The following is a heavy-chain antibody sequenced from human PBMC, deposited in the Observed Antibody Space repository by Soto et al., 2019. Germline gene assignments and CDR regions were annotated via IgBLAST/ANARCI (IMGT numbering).Heavy chain of an antibody. D-gene: IGHD6-13*01. J-gene: IGHJ3*02. Sequence: QVQLLESGGGLVKPGGSLRLSCAASGFTVSAYYMAWIRRAPGKGPEWISDISGESSAIHHADSVKGRFAISRDNAKNSLYLQMSSLGGEDAAVSFCATGQQVRVADSWGQGTMVNVSS. CDR3: ATGQQVRVADS. CDR1: GFTVSAYY. CDR2: ISGESSAI. V-gene: IGHV3-11*01.